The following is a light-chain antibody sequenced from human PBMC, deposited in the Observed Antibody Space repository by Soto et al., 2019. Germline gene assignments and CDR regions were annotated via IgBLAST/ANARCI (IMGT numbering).Light chain of an antibody. CDR1: SSDVGSYNL. J-gene: IGLJ2*01. CDR3: CSYAGSSTLV. CDR2: EVS. V-gene: IGLV2-23*02. Sequence: QSVLTQPASVSGSPGQSITISCTGTSSDVGSYNLVSWYQQHPGKAPKLMIYEVSKRPSGVSNRFSGSKSGNTASLTISGLQAEDEADYYCCSYAGSSTLVFGGGTKLHRP.